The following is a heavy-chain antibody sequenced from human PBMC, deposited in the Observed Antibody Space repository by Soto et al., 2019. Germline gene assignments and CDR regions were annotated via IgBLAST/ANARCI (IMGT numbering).Heavy chain of an antibody. D-gene: IGHD4-17*01. J-gene: IGHJ4*02. CDR3: VRYYGETDY. V-gene: IGHV1-8*01. CDR2: MNPKSGNT. CDR1: GYTFTNYD. Sequence: QVQLVQSGAEVKKPGASVKVSCKASGYTFTNYDINWVRQATGQGLEWMGWMNPKSGNTGYAQQFQGRVIMTRSTSRSAASMALSSLRSEDAAVYYCVRYYGETDYWVQGTLVTVSS.